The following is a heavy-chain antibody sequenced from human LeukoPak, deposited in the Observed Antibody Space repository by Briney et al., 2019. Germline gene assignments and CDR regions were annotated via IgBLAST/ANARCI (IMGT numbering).Heavy chain of an antibody. CDR2: IPYSGSI. CDR1: GGSFSSYY. D-gene: IGHD6-19*01. Sequence: SETLSLTCAVYGGSFSSYYWNWIRQPPGKGLEWIGYIPYSGSINYNPSLKSRVTISVDTSKNQFSLNLSSVTEADTAVYYCARAPVTGSGIYWGQGTLVTVSS. J-gene: IGHJ4*02. V-gene: IGHV4-59*01. CDR3: ARAPVTGSGIY.